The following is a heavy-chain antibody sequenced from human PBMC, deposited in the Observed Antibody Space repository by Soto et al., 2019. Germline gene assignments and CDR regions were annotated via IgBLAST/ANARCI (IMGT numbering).Heavy chain of an antibody. V-gene: IGHV4-30-2*01. CDR3: AKDNYYDSSGPMDY. CDR2: IYHSGST. D-gene: IGHD3-22*01. J-gene: IGHJ4*02. CDR1: GGSISSGGYS. Sequence: SETLSLTCAVSGGSISSGGYSWSWIRQPPGKGLEWIGYIYHSGSTYYNPSLKSRVTISVDRSKNSLYLQMNSLRAEDTALYYCAKDNYYDSSGPMDYWGQGTLVTVSS.